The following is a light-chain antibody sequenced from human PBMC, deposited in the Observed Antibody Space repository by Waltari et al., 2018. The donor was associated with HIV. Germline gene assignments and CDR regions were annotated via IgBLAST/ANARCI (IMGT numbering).Light chain of an antibody. CDR2: AAS. CDR3: LQDGSFPLT. J-gene: IGKJ3*01. CDR1: QGIGND. V-gene: IGKV1-6*01. Sequence: AIQMTQSPSSLSASVGDRVTITCRASQGIGNDLGWYQQKSGRAPKVLIYAASSLQSGVPSRFSGRRSGTDFTLTISSLQPEDSATYYCLQDGSFPLTFGPGTKVDV.